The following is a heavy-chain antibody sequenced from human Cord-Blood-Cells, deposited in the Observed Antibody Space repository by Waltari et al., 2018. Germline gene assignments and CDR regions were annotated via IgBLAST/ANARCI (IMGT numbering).Heavy chain of an antibody. Sequence: QVQLQESGPGLVTPSETLSLPCTVSGYSISSGSYWGWIRHPPGKGLEWIGSIYHSGSTYYNPSLKSRVTISVDTSKNQFSLKLSSVTAADTAVYYCARVRWDSSSWYWFDPWGQGTLVTVSS. D-gene: IGHD6-13*01. CDR2: IYHSGST. J-gene: IGHJ5*02. CDR3: ARVRWDSSSWYWFDP. V-gene: IGHV4-38-2*02. CDR1: GYSISSGSY.